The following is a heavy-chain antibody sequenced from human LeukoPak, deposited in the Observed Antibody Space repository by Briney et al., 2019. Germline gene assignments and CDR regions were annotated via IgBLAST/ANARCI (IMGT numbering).Heavy chain of an antibody. D-gene: IGHD2-21*01. CDR3: ARDRVGDSDAFDV. Sequence: GGSLRLSCAASGFTFSTYWMSWVRQASGKGLEWVANIKQDGSEKYYVDSVKGRFTISRDNAKSSLYLQMSSLRAEDTAIYYCARDRVGDSDAFDVWGQGTVVTVSS. J-gene: IGHJ3*01. CDR1: GFTFSTYW. V-gene: IGHV3-7*01. CDR2: IKQDGSEK.